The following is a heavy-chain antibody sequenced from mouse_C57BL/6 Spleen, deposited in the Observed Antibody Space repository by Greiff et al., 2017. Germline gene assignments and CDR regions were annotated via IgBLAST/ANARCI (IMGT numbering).Heavy chain of an antibody. V-gene: IGHV1-7*01. Sequence: VQLQQSGAELAKPGASVKLSCKASGYTFTSYWMHWVKQRPGQGLEWIGYINPSSGYTKYNQKFKDKATMTADKSSSTAYMQLSSLTYEDSAVYYCASWDSASLGCFPYWGQGTLLTVSA. CDR2: INPSSGYT. D-gene: IGHD3-3*01. CDR1: GYTFTSYW. J-gene: IGHJ3*01. CDR3: ASWDSASLGCFPY.